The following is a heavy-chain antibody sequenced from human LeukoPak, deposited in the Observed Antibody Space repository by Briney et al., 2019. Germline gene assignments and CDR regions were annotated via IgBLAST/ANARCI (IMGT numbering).Heavy chain of an antibody. Sequence: GGSLRLSCTASGFTFSSYEMNWVRQAPGKGLEWVSYISSSGSTIYYADSVKGRFTISRDNAKNSLYLQMNSLRAEDTAVYYCASGESCFDYWGQGTLVTVSS. V-gene: IGHV3-48*03. J-gene: IGHJ4*02. CDR2: ISSSGSTI. D-gene: IGHD3-16*01. CDR1: GFTFSSYE. CDR3: ASGESCFDY.